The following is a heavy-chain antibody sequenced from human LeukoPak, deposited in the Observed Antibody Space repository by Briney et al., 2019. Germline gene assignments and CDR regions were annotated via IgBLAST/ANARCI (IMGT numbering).Heavy chain of an antibody. J-gene: IGHJ4*02. D-gene: IGHD1-26*01. CDR1: GESFSSYY. V-gene: IGHV4-34*01. Sequence: SETLSLTCAVYGESFSSYYWSWIRQPPGKGLEWIGEINHSGSTNYNPSLKSRVTISVDTSKNQFSLKLSSVTAADTAVYYCARDSLGSFDYWGQGTLVTVSS. CDR2: INHSGST. CDR3: ARDSLGSFDY.